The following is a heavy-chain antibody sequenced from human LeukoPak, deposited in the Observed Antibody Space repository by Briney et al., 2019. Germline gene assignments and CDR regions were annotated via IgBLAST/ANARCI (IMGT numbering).Heavy chain of an antibody. Sequence: PSETLSLTCAVSGYSIRSGYYWGWIRQPPGKALEWIGRIYHNGNTYYNPSLKSRVTISIDLSMNQFSLKLSSVTAADTAVYYCARSDGYFRLDYWGQGTLVTASS. V-gene: IGHV4-38-2*01. CDR3: ARSDGYFRLDY. J-gene: IGHJ4*02. D-gene: IGHD2-21*01. CDR2: IYHNGNT. CDR1: GYSIRSGYY.